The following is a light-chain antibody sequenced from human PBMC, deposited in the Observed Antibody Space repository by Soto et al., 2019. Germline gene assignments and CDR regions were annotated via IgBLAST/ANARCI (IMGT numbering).Light chain of an antibody. CDR3: MLSVGTGVWV. CDR2: NIE. CDR1: SGSVSTSHY. Sequence: QAVVTQEASLSVSPGGTVTLTCGLNSGSVSTSHYPSWYQQTPGQPPRTLILNIEGRPSGVPERFSGTIIGRRAALTFTGAQSEDESDYYCMLSVGTGVWVFGGGTKLTVL. J-gene: IGLJ3*02. V-gene: IGLV8-61*01.